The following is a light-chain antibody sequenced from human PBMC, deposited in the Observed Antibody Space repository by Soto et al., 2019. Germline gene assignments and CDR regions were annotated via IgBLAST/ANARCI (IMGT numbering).Light chain of an antibody. CDR1: QSVGTS. Sequence: EIVLTQSPATLSLSPGERATLSCRASQSVGTSLEWFQQKPGQAPSLLIFDTFNRATGIPARFSGSGPGTDFTLTISNLEPDDFAVYYCQQRSQWPLTFGGGTKVEIK. CDR2: DTF. V-gene: IGKV3-11*01. J-gene: IGKJ4*02. CDR3: QQRSQWPLT.